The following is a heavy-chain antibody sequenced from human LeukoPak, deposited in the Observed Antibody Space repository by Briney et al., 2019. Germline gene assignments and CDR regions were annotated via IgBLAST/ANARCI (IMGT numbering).Heavy chain of an antibody. CDR1: GGSISSSNW. Sequence: SGTLSLTCAVSGGSISSSNWWSWVRQPPGKGLEWIGEIYHSGSTNYNPSLKSRVTISVDKPKNQFSLKLSSVTAADTAVYYCAGVGYGSGSYFDYWGQGTLVTVSS. J-gene: IGHJ4*02. CDR3: AGVGYGSGSYFDY. V-gene: IGHV4-4*02. D-gene: IGHD3-10*01. CDR2: IYHSGST.